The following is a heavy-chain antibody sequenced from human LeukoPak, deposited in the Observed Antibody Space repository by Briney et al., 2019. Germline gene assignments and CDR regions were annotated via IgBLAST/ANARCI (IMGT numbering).Heavy chain of an antibody. Sequence: PSETLSLTCTVSGGSISSSSYYWGWIRQPPGKGLEWIGSIYYSGSTYYNPSLKSRVTISVDTSKNQFSLKLSSVTAADTAVYYCARDPSYYYGSGSYFGYYGMDVWGQGTTVTVSS. CDR2: IYYSGST. D-gene: IGHD3-10*01. CDR3: ARDPSYYYGSGSYFGYYGMDV. V-gene: IGHV4-39*07. J-gene: IGHJ6*02. CDR1: GGSISSSSYY.